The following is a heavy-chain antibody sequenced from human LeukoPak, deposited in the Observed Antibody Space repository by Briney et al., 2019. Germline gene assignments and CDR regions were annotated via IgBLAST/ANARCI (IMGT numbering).Heavy chain of an antibody. D-gene: IGHD3-22*01. CDR3: ARGPHTGVNYYASSGYSY. CDR2: INHSGST. J-gene: IGHJ4*02. V-gene: IGHV4-34*01. CDR1: GGSFSGYY. Sequence: SETLSLTCAVYGGSFSGYYWSWIRQPPGKGLEWIGEINHSGSTNYNPSLKSRVTISVDTSKNQFSLKLSSVTAAHTAVYYCARGPHTGVNYYASSGYSYWGQGTLVTVSS.